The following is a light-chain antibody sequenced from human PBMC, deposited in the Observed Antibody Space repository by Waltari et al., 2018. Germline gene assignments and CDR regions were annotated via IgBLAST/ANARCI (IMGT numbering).Light chain of an antibody. CDR3: QQYGSSPPYT. CDR2: GAS. Sequence: EIVLTQSPGTLSLSPGDRATLSCRARQSVHSQYLSWYPQKPRQAPRLLIYGASNRATGIPDRFSGSGSGTDFTLTISRLEPEDFAVYYCQQYGSSPPYTFGQGTKLEMK. V-gene: IGKV3-20*01. J-gene: IGKJ2*01. CDR1: QSVHSQY.